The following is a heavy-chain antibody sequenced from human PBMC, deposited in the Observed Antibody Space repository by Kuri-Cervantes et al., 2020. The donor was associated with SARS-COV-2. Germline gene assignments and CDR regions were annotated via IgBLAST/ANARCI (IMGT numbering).Heavy chain of an antibody. CDR3: ARHSPRSSYYYYYMDV. CDR1: GYTFTSYD. J-gene: IGHJ6*03. V-gene: IGHV1-8*03. Sequence: ASVKVSCKASGYTFTSYDINWVRQATGQGLEWMGWMNPNSGNTGYAQKFQGRVTITRNTSISTAYMELSSLRSEDTAVYYCARHSPRSSYYYYYMDVWGKGTTVTVSS. CDR2: MNPNSGNT.